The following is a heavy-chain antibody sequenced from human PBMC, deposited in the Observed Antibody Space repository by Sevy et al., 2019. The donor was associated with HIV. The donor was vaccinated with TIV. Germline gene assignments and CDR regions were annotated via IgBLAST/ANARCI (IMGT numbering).Heavy chain of an antibody. CDR3: ARDPDEYSSSLNGMDV. J-gene: IGHJ6*02. D-gene: IGHD6-6*01. CDR1: GYTFTASY. V-gene: IGHV1-2*02. CDR2: INLNSGGT. Sequence: ASVKVSCKASGYTFTASYMHWVRQAPGQGLEWMGWINLNSGGTDYAQKFQGRVTMTRDTFISTTYMELTRLTSDDTAVYYCARDPDEYSSSLNGMDVWGQGTSVTVSS.